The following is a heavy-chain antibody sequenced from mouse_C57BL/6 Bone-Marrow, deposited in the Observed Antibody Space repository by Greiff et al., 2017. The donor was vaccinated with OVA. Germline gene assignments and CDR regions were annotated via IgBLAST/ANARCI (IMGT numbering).Heavy chain of an antibody. J-gene: IGHJ2*01. CDR1: GYTFTSYW. D-gene: IGHD1-1*01. CDR2: IDPSDSYT. V-gene: IGHV1-50*01. CDR3: ARWDYYGFDY. Sequence: VQLQQPGAELVKPGASVKLSCKASGYTFTSYWMQWVKQRLGQGLEWIGEIDPSDSYTNYNQKFKGKATLTVDTSSSTAYMQLSSLTSEDSAVYYCARWDYYGFDYWGQGTTLTVSS.